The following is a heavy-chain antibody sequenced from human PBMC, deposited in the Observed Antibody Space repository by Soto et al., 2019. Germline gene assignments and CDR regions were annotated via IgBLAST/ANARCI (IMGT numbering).Heavy chain of an antibody. CDR1: GYSFTSYW. V-gene: IGHV5-10-1*01. J-gene: IGHJ6*02. Sequence: PGESLKISCKGSGYSFTSYWISWVRQMPGKGLEWMGRIDPSDSYTNYSPSFQGHVTISADKSISTAYLQWSSLKASDTAMYYCESLEIVVVQAGILYYYYYGMDVWGQGTTVTVSS. CDR3: ESLEIVVVQAGILYYYYYGMDV. D-gene: IGHD2-2*02. CDR2: IDPSDSYT.